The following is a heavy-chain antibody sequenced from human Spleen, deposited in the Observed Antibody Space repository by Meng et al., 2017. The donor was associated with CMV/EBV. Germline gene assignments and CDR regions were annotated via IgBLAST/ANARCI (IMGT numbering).Heavy chain of an antibody. CDR1: GFTFRNYW. J-gene: IGHJ4*02. V-gene: IGHV3-7*01. CDR3: VKLFDF. Sequence: LSLTCAVSGFTFRNYWMTWVRQAPGKGLEWVANINEDGSEKNYVESVKGRFTVSRDNAKNSLRLQMNSLRVEDMAVYYCVKLFDFWGQGALVTVSS. CDR2: INEDGSEK.